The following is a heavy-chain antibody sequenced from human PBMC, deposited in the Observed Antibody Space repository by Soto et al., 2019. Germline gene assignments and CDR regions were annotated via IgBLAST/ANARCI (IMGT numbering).Heavy chain of an antibody. CDR2: IIPIFGTA. Sequence: QVQLVQSGAEVKKPGSSVKVSCKASGGTFSSYAISWVRQAPGQGLEWMGGIIPIFGTANYAQKFQGRVTITADESTSTAYMELSSLRSEDTAVYYCARGTMIVVVIKPYYYYGMDVWGQGTTVTVSS. CDR3: ARGTMIVVVIKPYYYYGMDV. V-gene: IGHV1-69*12. J-gene: IGHJ6*02. D-gene: IGHD3-22*01. CDR1: GGTFSSYA.